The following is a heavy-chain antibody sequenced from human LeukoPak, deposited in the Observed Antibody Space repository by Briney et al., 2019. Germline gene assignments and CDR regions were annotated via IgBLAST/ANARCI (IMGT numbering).Heavy chain of an antibody. CDR2: IKEDESEI. V-gene: IGHV3-7*01. CDR1: GFTFSNYW. Sequence: GGSLRLSCAASGFTFSNYWMNWVRQAPGKGLEWVANIKEDESEIYYVDSVKGRFTISRDNAKNSLYLQMNSLRAEDTAVYYCARDYYDSSGYYYVSDWGQGTLVTVSS. CDR3: ARDYYDSSGYYYVSD. J-gene: IGHJ4*02. D-gene: IGHD3-22*01.